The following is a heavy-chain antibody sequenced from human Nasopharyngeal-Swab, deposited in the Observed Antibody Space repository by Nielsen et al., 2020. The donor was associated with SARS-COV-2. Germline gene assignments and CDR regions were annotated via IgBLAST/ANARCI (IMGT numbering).Heavy chain of an antibody. CDR1: GFTFDDYG. V-gene: IGHV3-20*04. Sequence: GESLKISCAASGFTFDDYGMSWVRQAPGKGLEWVSGVNWNGGSTGYADSVEGRFTISRDNAKNSLYLQMNSLRAEDTALYYCARDYYDSSGSAKGNDYWGQGTLVTVSS. D-gene: IGHD3-22*01. CDR2: VNWNGGST. J-gene: IGHJ4*02. CDR3: ARDYYDSSGSAKGNDY.